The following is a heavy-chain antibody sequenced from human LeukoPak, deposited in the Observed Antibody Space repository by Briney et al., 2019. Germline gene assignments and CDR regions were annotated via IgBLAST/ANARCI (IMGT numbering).Heavy chain of an antibody. CDR2: IYYSGST. CDR3: ARVSEGSSWSSDAFDI. Sequence: SETLSLTCTVSGGSISGYYWSWIRQPPGKGLEWIGYIYYSGSTNYNPSLKSRVTISVDTSKNQFSLKLSSVTAADTAVYYCARVSEGSSWSSDAFDIWGQGTMVTVSS. CDR1: GGSISGYY. J-gene: IGHJ3*02. V-gene: IGHV4-59*01. D-gene: IGHD6-13*01.